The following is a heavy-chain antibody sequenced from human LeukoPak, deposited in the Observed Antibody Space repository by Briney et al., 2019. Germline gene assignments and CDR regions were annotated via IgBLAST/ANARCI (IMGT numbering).Heavy chain of an antibody. CDR1: GFTFSSYS. CDR2: ISSSSTI. Sequence: GGSLRLSCAASGFTFSSYSMNWVRQAPGKGLEWVSYISSSSTIYYADSVKGRFTISRDNAKNSLYLQMNSLRDEDTAVYYCARPGVGFDYWGQGALVTVSS. CDR3: ARPGVGFDY. J-gene: IGHJ4*02. V-gene: IGHV3-48*02.